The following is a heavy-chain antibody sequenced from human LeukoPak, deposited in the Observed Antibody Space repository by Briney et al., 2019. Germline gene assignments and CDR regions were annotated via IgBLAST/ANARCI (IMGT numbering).Heavy chain of an antibody. J-gene: IGHJ4*02. CDR3: ARVDQYSGSYSGPDY. CDR2: INPNSGGT. V-gene: IGHV1-2*02. CDR1: GYAITGYY. D-gene: IGHD1-26*01. Sequence: WASVKVSCKASGYAITGYYMHWVRQAPGQGLEWMGWINPNSGGTNYAQKFQGRVTMTRDTSISTAYMELSRLRSDDTAVYYCARVDQYSGSYSGPDYWGQGTLVTVSS.